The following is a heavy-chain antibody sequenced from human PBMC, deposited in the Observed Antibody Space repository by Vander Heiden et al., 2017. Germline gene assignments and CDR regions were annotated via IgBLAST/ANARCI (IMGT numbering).Heavy chain of an antibody. Sequence: QVQLEESGGGVVQPGRSLRLSCVVSGFTLSSYPMHWVRQAPGKGLEWVAVIWYDGSNIYYADSVKGRFTISRDDSKNTVNPEMNSLRAEDTAVYYCARGRIAAAGVYYFDYWGQGALVTVSS. J-gene: IGHJ4*02. CDR2: IWYDGSNI. D-gene: IGHD6-13*01. CDR3: ARGRIAAAGVYYFDY. CDR1: GFTLSSYP. V-gene: IGHV3-33*01.